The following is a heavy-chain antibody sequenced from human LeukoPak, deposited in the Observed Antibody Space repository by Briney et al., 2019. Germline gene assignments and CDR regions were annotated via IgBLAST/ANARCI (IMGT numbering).Heavy chain of an antibody. Sequence: PSVKLSCKASGYTFNSYGISWVRQAPGQGLEWMGWISAYNGNTNYAQKLQGRVTMTTDTSTSTAYMEVRSLRSDDTAVYYCARDPDPYGSGSYYFVYWGQGTLVTVSS. CDR3: ARDPDPYGSGSYYFVY. J-gene: IGHJ4*02. CDR2: ISAYNGNT. V-gene: IGHV1-18*01. D-gene: IGHD3-10*01. CDR1: GYTFNSYG.